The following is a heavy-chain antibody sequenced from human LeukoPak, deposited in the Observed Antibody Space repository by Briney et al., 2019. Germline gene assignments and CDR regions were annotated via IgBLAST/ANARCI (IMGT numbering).Heavy chain of an antibody. V-gene: IGHV1-18*04. CDR1: GYTFTGYY. J-gene: IGHJ4*02. CDR2: ISAYNGNT. Sequence: GASVKVSCKASGYTFTGYYMHWVRQAPGQGLEWMGWISAYNGNTNYAQKLQGRVTMTTDTSTSTAYMELRSLRSDDTAVYYCARVERFGETYLDYWGQGTLVTVSS. D-gene: IGHD3-10*01. CDR3: ARVERFGETYLDY.